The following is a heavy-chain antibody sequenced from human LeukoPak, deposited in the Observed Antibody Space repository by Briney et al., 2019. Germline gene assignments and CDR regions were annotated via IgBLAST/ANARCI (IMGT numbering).Heavy chain of an antibody. Sequence: QPGGSLRLSCAASGFTVSSSSMSWVRRAPGKGLEWVSIIYSGSSTYSADSVEGRFTISRDNSKNSLYLQMNSLRAEDTALYYCAKDMRPDSSGKGAFDIWGQGTMVTVSS. V-gene: IGHV3-53*05. CDR3: AKDMRPDSSGKGAFDI. J-gene: IGHJ3*02. CDR1: GFTVSSSS. D-gene: IGHD3-22*01. CDR2: IYSGSST.